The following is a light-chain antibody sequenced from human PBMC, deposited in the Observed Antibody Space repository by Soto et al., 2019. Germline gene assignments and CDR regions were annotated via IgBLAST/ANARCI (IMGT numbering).Light chain of an antibody. V-gene: IGKV1-33*01. CDR2: DAS. Sequence: DIQMTQSPSSLSASVGDRVTITCQASQDISNYLNWYQQKPGKAPRLLIYDASNLETGVTSKFSGSGSGTDFTFTISSLQPEDIATYYCQQYLKRPISTFGPGTKVDIK. CDR1: QDISNY. J-gene: IGKJ3*01. CDR3: QQYLKRPIST.